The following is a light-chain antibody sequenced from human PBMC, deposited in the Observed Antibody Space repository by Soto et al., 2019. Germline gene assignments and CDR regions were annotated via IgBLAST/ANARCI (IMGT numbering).Light chain of an antibody. V-gene: IGLV1-47*01. Sequence: QSVLTQPPSASGTPGQRVSISCSGSRSHIGRTYVYWYQQLPGTAPKLLIQRNNERPSGVPDRFSGSQSGTSVYLAISGLRSEDEARYYCAAWDDTLNGQGFGGGTQLTV. CDR3: AAWDDTLNGQG. CDR2: RNN. CDR1: RSHIGRTY. J-gene: IGLJ3*02.